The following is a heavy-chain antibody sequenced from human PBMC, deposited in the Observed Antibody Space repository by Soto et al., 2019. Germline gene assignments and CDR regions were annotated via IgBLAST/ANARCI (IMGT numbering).Heavy chain of an antibody. Sequence: SGPTLVNPTQTLTLTCTFSGFSLSTSGVGVGWIRQPPGKALEWLALIYWDDDTRYSPSLKSRLTITKDTSKNQVVLTMTNMDPVDTATYYCAHSLIGYYYDSSGSNWFDPWGQGTLVTVSS. V-gene: IGHV2-5*02. CDR3: AHSLIGYYYDSSGSNWFDP. D-gene: IGHD3-22*01. CDR1: GFSLSTSGVG. CDR2: IYWDDDT. J-gene: IGHJ5*02.